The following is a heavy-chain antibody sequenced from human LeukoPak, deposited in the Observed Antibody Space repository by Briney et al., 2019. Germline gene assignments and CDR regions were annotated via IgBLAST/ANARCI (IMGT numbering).Heavy chain of an antibody. CDR3: ARVDSGHDYGPS. J-gene: IGHJ3*01. CDR1: GYTFTAYY. V-gene: IGHV1-2*06. CDR2: INPNSGDT. Sequence: ASVKVSCKASGYTFTAYYMHRVRQVPGQGPEWMGRINPNSGDTDYAQKFQGRVIMTRDTSISTAYMEVSRLRSDDTAVYYCARVDSGHDYGPSWGQGTTVTVSS. D-gene: IGHD5-12*01.